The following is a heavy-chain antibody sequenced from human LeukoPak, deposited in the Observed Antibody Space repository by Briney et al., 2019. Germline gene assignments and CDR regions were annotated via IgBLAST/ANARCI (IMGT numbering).Heavy chain of an antibody. CDR1: GYTFTSYG. D-gene: IGHD1-26*01. CDR3: ARYISGDGFDI. Sequence: ASVKVSCKASGYTFTSYGIVWVRQATGQGPEWMGWMNPYGGDLAYGQRFQGRVSFTRDISISIAYMELSSLRSEDTAVYYCARYISGDGFDIWGQGTMVTVSS. J-gene: IGHJ3*02. V-gene: IGHV1-8*01. CDR2: MNPYGGDL.